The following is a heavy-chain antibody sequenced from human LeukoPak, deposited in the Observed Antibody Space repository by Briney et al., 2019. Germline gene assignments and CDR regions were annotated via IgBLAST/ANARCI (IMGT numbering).Heavy chain of an antibody. Sequence: GGSLRLSCAASGFTFSSYSMNWVRQAPGKGLEWVSSISSSSSYIYYADSVKGRFTISRDNAKNSLYLQMNSLRAEDTAVYYCAYRWDSSGYYFDYWGQETLVTVSS. CDR2: ISSSSSYI. D-gene: IGHD3-22*01. CDR1: GFTFSSYS. J-gene: IGHJ4*02. CDR3: AYRWDSSGYYFDY. V-gene: IGHV3-21*01.